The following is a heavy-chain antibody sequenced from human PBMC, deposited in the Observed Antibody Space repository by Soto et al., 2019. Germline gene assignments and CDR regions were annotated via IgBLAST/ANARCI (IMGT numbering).Heavy chain of an antibody. CDR2: IIPSFGTA. CDR1: GGTFSSYA. CDR3: ARDLISYPYGDNVKFAY. D-gene: IGHD4-17*01. J-gene: IGHJ4*02. Sequence: QVQLVQSGAEVKKPGSSVKVSCKASGGTFSSYAISWVRQAPGQGLEWMGGIIPSFGTANYAQKFQGRVTITADKSTRTAYMELSSLRSEDTAVYYCARDLISYPYGDNVKFAYWGQGTLVTVSS. V-gene: IGHV1-69*06.